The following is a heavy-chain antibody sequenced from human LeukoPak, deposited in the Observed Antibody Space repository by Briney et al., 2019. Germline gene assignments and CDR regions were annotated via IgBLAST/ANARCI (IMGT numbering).Heavy chain of an antibody. V-gene: IGHV3-11*01. CDR2: ITSSGSTI. Sequence: GGSLRLSCAASGFTFSDYYMSWIRQAPGKGLEWVSYITSSGSTIYYADSMKGRFTISRDNAKHSLFLQLDSLRAEDTAVYYCARIGRPAAFDIWGQGTLVIVTS. CDR3: ARIGRPAAFDI. J-gene: IGHJ3*02. D-gene: IGHD6-6*01. CDR1: GFTFSDYY.